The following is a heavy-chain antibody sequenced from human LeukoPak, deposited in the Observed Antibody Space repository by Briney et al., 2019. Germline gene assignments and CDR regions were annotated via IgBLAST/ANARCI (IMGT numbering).Heavy chain of an antibody. D-gene: IGHD3-9*01. Sequence: GGSLRLSCSASGFTFNTYAMHWVRQAPGKGLEYVSGISGNGGSTYYADSVKGRFTISRDNSKNTLYLQMNSLRAEDTAVYYCARDGLTYYFDYWGQGTLVTVSS. CDR1: GFTFNTYA. CDR3: ARDGLTYYFDY. J-gene: IGHJ4*02. CDR2: ISGNGGST. V-gene: IGHV3-64*04.